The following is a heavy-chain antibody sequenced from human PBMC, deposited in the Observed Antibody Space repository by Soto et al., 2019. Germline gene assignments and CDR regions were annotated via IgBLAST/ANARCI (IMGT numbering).Heavy chain of an antibody. CDR1: GYTFTNYG. CDR2: ISSYSGHT. J-gene: IGHJ4*02. V-gene: IGHV1-18*01. CDR3: ASGLNSLDY. Sequence: QVQLVQSGAEVKKPGASLKVSCKASGYTFTNYGITWVRQAPGQGLEWMGWISSYSGHTKYVQKVQGRVTMTKDTYTSTAYMELRSLTSDDTAVYYCASGLNSLDYWGQGTLVTVSS.